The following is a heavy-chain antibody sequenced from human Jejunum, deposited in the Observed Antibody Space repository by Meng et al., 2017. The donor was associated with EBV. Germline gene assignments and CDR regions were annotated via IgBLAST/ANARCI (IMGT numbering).Heavy chain of an antibody. J-gene: IGHJ4*02. CDR2: IYHIGST. CDR3: ARGGPDFGDYVPFDY. V-gene: IGHV4-30-2*01. CDR1: VDSITMGAYL. Sequence: QLQLQDAGEGRLTPSPTLSLTCAVSVDSITMGAYLWGWIRQPPGKGLEWIGNIYHIGSTYYNPSLKSRVTISVDRSKNQFSLKLTSVTAADTAVYYCARGGPDFGDYVPFDYWGQGTLVTVSS. D-gene: IGHD4-17*01.